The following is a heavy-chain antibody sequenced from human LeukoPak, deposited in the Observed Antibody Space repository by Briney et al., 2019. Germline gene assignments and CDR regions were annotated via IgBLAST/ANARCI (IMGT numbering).Heavy chain of an antibody. V-gene: IGHV4-39*01. Sequence: SETLSLTCTVSGDSISSGDYYWGWIRQPPGKGLEWIGNVRYSGSTYYSPSLKSRVTISLDTSKNQFSLKLTSMTAADTAVYYCAKRRGGSSELDPWGQGTLVTFS. CDR2: VRYSGST. CDR1: GDSISSGDYY. D-gene: IGHD6-6*01. J-gene: IGHJ5*02. CDR3: AKRRGGSSELDP.